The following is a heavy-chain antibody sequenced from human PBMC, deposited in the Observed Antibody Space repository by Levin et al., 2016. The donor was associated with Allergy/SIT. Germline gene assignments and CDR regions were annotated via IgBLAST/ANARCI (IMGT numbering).Heavy chain of an antibody. CDR1: GGSFSSYY. D-gene: IGHD2-15*01. V-gene: IGHV4-34*01. J-gene: IGHJ6*02. Sequence: SETLSLTCAVYGGSFSSYYWSWVRQPPGKGLEWIGEIHHNGGTNYNPSLKSRVTISVDTSNNQFSLKLTSVTAADTAVYYCARGVVVIERGNYYYGMDVWGQGTTVTVSS. CDR2: IHHNGGT. CDR3: ARGVVVIERGNYYYGMDV.